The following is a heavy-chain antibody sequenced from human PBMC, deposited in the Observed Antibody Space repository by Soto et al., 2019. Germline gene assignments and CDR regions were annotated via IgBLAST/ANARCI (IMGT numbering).Heavy chain of an antibody. D-gene: IGHD5-12*01. CDR3: AKDAPVGVWLQGLLDY. Sequence: EVQLLESGGGLVQPGGSLRLSCAASGFTFGSYAMSWVRQAPGKGLEWVSAISGTGGSTYYADSVKGRFTISRDNSRNTLYLQMNNLRTEDTAIYYCAKDAPVGVWLQGLLDYWGQGTLVTVSS. CDR1: GFTFGSYA. CDR2: ISGTGGST. J-gene: IGHJ4*02. V-gene: IGHV3-23*01.